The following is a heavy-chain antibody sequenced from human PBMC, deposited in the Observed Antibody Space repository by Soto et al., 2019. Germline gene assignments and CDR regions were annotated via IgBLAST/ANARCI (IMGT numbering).Heavy chain of an antibody. V-gene: IGHV2-5*02. Sequence: QITLKESGPTLVKPTQTLTLTCTFSGFSLSTNGVGVGWIRQPPGKALEWLALIYWDDDKRYSPSLKSRLTITKDTSKNQVVLTMTNMDPVDTATYYCAHLDSGSYYNWLDPWGQGTLVTVSS. CDR1: GFSLSTNGVG. CDR2: IYWDDDK. CDR3: AHLDSGSYYNWLDP. D-gene: IGHD3-10*01. J-gene: IGHJ5*02.